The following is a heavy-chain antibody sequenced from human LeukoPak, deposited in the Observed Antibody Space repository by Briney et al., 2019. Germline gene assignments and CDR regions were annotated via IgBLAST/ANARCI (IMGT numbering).Heavy chain of an antibody. J-gene: IGHJ5*02. V-gene: IGHV4-39*01. Sequence: SETLSLTCTVSAGSIGSTNHYWGWIRQPPGKGLEWIGNIYYSGSTYYNPSLKSRVTISVDTSKNQFSLKLSSVTAADTAVYYCARRHLVPAAIVWFDPWGQGTLVTVSS. CDR1: AGSIGSTNHY. CDR3: ARRHLVPAAIVWFDP. CDR2: IYYSGST. D-gene: IGHD2-2*01.